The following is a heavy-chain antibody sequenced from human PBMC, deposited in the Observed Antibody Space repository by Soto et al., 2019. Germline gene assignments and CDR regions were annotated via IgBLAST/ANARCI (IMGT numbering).Heavy chain of an antibody. D-gene: IGHD2-2*03. CDR2: FHYSGRT. V-gene: IGHV4-39*01. CDR3: ARLNGYGVSTSCHGYYGMDV. J-gene: IGHJ6*02. Sequence: SETLSLTCSVSGGSISSGPYSWGWIRQPPGKGLEWIGTFHYSGRTYYSPSLESRVTISVDTSKNQFSLKVSSVTAADTAVFYCARLNGYGVSTSCHGYYGMDVWGQGTTVTVSS. CDR1: GGSISSGPYS.